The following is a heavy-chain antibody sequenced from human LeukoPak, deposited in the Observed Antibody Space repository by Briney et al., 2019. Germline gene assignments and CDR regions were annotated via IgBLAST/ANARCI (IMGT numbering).Heavy chain of an antibody. D-gene: IGHD3-10*01. V-gene: IGHV4-34*01. CDR2: INHSGST. CDR1: GGSFSGYY. Sequence: SETLSLTCAVYGGSFSGYYWSWIRQPPGKGLEWIGEINHSGSTNYNPSLKSRVTISVDTSKNQFSLKLSSVTAADTAVYYCARGLWLLPFVYWGQGTLVTVSS. CDR3: ARGLWLLPFVY. J-gene: IGHJ4*02.